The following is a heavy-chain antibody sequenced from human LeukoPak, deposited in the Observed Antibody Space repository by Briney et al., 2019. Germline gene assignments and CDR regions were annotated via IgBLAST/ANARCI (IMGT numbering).Heavy chain of an antibody. J-gene: IGHJ3*02. CDR3: AKDIARTGAFDI. Sequence: GGSLRLSCAASGFTFDDYAMPWVRQAPGKGLEWVSGISWNSGSIGYADSVKGRFTISRDNAKNSLYLQMNSLRAEDTALYYCAKDIARTGAFDIWGQGTMVTVSS. CDR1: GFTFDDYA. V-gene: IGHV3-9*01. CDR2: ISWNSGSI. D-gene: IGHD1-14*01.